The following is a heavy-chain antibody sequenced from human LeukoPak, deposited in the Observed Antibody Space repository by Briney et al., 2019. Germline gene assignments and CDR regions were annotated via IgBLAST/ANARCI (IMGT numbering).Heavy chain of an antibody. J-gene: IGHJ3*02. CDR2: IYPGDPDT. Sequence: GESLKISCKGSGYSFTSYWIGWVRQMPGKGLEWMGIIYPGDPDTRYSPSFQGQVTISADKSISTAYLQWSSLKASDTAMYYCARHGWDYGDPARAFDTWGQGTMVTVSS. CDR1: GYSFTSYW. D-gene: IGHD4-17*01. CDR3: ARHGWDYGDPARAFDT. V-gene: IGHV5-51*01.